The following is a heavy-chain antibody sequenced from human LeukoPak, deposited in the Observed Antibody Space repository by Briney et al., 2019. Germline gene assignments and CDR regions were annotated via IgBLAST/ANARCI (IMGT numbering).Heavy chain of an antibody. V-gene: IGHV3-9*01. Sequence: GRSLRLSCAASGFTFDDYAMHWVRQAPGKGLEWVSGISWNGGSIGYADSVKGRFTISRDNAKNSLYLQMNSLRVEDTAVYYCAKGEISGGSYFDYWGQGTLVTVSS. CDR3: AKGEISGGSYFDY. J-gene: IGHJ4*02. CDR2: ISWNGGSI. D-gene: IGHD2-15*01. CDR1: GFTFDDYA.